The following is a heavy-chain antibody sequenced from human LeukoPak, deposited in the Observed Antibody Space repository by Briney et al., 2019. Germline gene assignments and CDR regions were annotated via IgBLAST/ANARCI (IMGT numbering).Heavy chain of an antibody. CDR1: GFSFSGHW. D-gene: IGHD6-6*01. CDR2: ISPTGSTT. J-gene: IGHJ4*02. CDR3: ARGPNSNWSGLDF. V-gene: IGHV3-74*01. Sequence: GGSLRLSCTASGFSFSGHWMHWARQLPGKGLVWVSRISPTGSTTSYADSVKGRFTVSRDTAQNTLYLQLNNLRAEDTAVYYCARGPNSNWSGLDFWGQGTLLTVSS.